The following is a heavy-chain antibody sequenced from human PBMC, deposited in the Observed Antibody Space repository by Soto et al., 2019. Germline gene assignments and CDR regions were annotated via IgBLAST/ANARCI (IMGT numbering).Heavy chain of an antibody. CDR3: ARIEFWSGMDV. V-gene: IGHV3-74*01. CDR2: INSDGSST. CDR1: GFTFSSFS. Sequence: EVQMVESGGGLVQPGGSLRLSCVASGFTFSSFSMRWVRQAPGKGLVWVSRINSDGSSTNYADFVEGRFTISRDNSKNTLNLHMNSLRAEDTAVYYCARIEFWSGMDVWGQGTTVTVS. D-gene: IGHD3-3*01. J-gene: IGHJ6*02.